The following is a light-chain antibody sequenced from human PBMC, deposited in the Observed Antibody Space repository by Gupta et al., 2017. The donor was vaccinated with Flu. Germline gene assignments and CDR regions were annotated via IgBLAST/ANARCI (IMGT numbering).Light chain of an antibody. CDR2: KAS. CDR3: QQYNSYSAT. Sequence: DIQMTQSPSTLSASVGDRVTITCRASQSISSWLAWYQQKPGKAPNLLIYKASSLESGVPSRFSGSGSGTEFNLSISSLQPDDFATYYCQQYNSYSATFGQGTKLEIK. J-gene: IGKJ2*01. V-gene: IGKV1-5*03. CDR1: QSISSW.